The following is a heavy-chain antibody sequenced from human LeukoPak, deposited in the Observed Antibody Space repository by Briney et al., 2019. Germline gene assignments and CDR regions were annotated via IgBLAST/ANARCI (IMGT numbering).Heavy chain of an antibody. Sequence: SETLSLTCTVSGGSISSYDWSWIRQPPGNGLEWIGYIYYSGSTNYNPSLKSRVTISVDTSKNQFSLKLSSVTAADTAVYYCARDLRRYSSGWYFHGFDIWGQGTMVTVSS. D-gene: IGHD6-19*01. CDR1: GGSISSYD. V-gene: IGHV4-59*01. CDR3: ARDLRRYSSGWYFHGFDI. J-gene: IGHJ3*02. CDR2: IYYSGST.